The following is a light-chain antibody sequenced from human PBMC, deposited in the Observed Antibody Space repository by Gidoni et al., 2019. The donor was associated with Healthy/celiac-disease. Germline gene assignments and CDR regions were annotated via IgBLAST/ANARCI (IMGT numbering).Light chain of an antibody. J-gene: IGLJ2*01. CDR2: EGS. CDR1: SSDVGSYNL. V-gene: IGLV2-23*01. Sequence: QSALTQPASVPGSPGQPITISCTGTSSDVGSYNLVSWYQQHPGKAPKLMIYEGSKRPSGVSNRFSGSKSGNTASLTISGLQAEDEADYYCCSYAGSSTLVFGGGTKLTVL. CDR3: CSYAGSSTLV.